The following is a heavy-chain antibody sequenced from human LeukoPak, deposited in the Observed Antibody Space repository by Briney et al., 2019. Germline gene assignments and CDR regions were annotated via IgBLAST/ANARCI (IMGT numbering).Heavy chain of an antibody. D-gene: IGHD3-10*01. CDR2: IYYSGST. V-gene: IGHV4-59*08. CDR1: GGSISSYY. CDR3: ASNLRSGSYPFDY. J-gene: IGHJ4*02. Sequence: SETLSLTCTVSGGSISSYYWSWIRQPPGKGLEWIGYIYYSGSTNYNPSLKSRVTISVDTSKNQFSLKLSSVTAADTAVYYCASNLRSGSYPFDYWGQGTLVTVSS.